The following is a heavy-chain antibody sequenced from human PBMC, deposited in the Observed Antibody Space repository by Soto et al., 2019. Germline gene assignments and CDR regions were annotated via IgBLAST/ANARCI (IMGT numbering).Heavy chain of an antibody. V-gene: IGHV3-30-3*01. Sequence: GGSLRLSCAASGFTFSSYAMHWVRQAPGKGLGWVAVISYDGSNKYYADSVKGRFTISRDNAKNTLYLQMNSLRAEDTAVYYCASYGGLDAFDIWGQGTMVTVSS. CDR2: ISYDGSNK. CDR3: ASYGGLDAFDI. CDR1: GFTFSSYA. D-gene: IGHD4-17*01. J-gene: IGHJ3*02.